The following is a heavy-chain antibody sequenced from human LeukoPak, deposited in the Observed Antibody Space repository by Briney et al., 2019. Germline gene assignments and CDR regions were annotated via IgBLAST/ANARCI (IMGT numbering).Heavy chain of an antibody. V-gene: IGHV1-69*01. J-gene: IGHJ4*02. Sequence: SVKVSCKASGGTFSSYAISWVRQAPGQGLEWMGGIIPIFGTANYAQKFQGRVTITADESTSTAYMELSGLRSEDTAVYYCARVLGYCSSTSCPEPFDYWGQGTLVTVSS. CDR3: ARVLGYCSSTSCPEPFDY. D-gene: IGHD2-2*01. CDR1: GGTFSSYA. CDR2: IIPIFGTA.